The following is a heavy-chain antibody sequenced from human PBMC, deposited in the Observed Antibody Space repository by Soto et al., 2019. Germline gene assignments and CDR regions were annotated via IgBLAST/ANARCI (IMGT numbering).Heavy chain of an antibody. Sequence: GGSLRLSCAASGFTFSSCAMGWVRQAPGKGLEWVSDIIDSGGSTYYADSVKGRFTISRDNSKNTLYLLMNRLRAEDIGIYYCAKIALVGSFGFELARDYWGQGILVTVSS. D-gene: IGHD2-8*02. CDR2: IIDSGGST. CDR3: AKIALVGSFGFELARDY. CDR1: GFTFSSCA. V-gene: IGHV3-23*01. J-gene: IGHJ4*02.